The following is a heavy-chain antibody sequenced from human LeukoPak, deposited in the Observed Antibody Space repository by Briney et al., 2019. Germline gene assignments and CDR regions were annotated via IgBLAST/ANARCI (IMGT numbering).Heavy chain of an antibody. V-gene: IGHV1-24*01. Sequence: ASVKVSCKVSEYTLTELSMHWVRQAPGKGLEWMGGFDPEDGETMFAQKFQGRVTMTEDTSTDTAYMELSSLRSEDTAVYYCATTSPNYDILTGYSGVSAFDIWGQGTMVTVSS. CDR2: FDPEDGET. D-gene: IGHD3-9*01. J-gene: IGHJ3*02. CDR1: EYTLTELS. CDR3: ATTSPNYDILTGYSGVSAFDI.